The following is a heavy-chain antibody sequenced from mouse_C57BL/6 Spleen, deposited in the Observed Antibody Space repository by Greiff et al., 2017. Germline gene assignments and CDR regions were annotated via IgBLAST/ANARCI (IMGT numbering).Heavy chain of an antibody. Sequence: VQLQQPGAELVMPGASVKLSCKASGYTFTSYWMHWVKQRPGQGLEWIGEIDPSDSYTNYNQKFKGKSTWTVDKSSSTAYRQLSSLTSEDSAVYYCARSGGTGTVDYWGQGTTLTVSS. CDR3: ARSGGTGTVDY. J-gene: IGHJ2*01. V-gene: IGHV1-69*01. D-gene: IGHD4-1*01. CDR2: IDPSDSYT. CDR1: GYTFTSYW.